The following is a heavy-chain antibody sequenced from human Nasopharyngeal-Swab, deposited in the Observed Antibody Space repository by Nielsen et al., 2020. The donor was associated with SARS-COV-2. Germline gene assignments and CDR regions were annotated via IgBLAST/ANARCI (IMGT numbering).Heavy chain of an antibody. CDR1: GYTFTGYY. D-gene: IGHD1-26*01. J-gene: IGHJ4*02. CDR3: ARGGTYYFDY. Sequence: ASVKVSCNASGYTFTGYYMHWGRQAPGQGLEWMGWINPNTGGTNYAQKFQGRVTMTRDTPISTAYMELSRLRSDDTAVYYCARGGTYYFDYWGQGTLVTVSS. CDR2: INPNTGGT. V-gene: IGHV1-2*02.